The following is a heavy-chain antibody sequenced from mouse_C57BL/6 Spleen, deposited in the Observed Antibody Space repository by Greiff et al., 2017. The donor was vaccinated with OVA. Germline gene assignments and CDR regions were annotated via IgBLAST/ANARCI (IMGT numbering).Heavy chain of an antibody. CDR3: ARPTVVAKGYFDV. V-gene: IGHV1-18*01. CDR2: INPNNGGT. Sequence: VHVKQSGPELVKPGASVKIPCKASGYTFTDYNMDWVKQSHGKSLEWIGDINPNNGGTIYNQKFKGKATLTVDKSSSTAYMELRSLTSEDTAVYYCARPTVVAKGYFDVWGTGTTVTVSS. CDR1: GYTFTDYN. J-gene: IGHJ1*03. D-gene: IGHD1-1*01.